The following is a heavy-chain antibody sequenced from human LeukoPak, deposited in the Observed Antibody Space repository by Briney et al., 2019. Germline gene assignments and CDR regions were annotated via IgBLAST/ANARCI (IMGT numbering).Heavy chain of an antibody. CDR1: GFTFSSYA. CDR3: ATKVGGYDILTGYYIFDY. J-gene: IGHJ4*02. D-gene: IGHD3-9*01. V-gene: IGHV3-23*01. Sequence: GGSPRLSCAASGFTFSSYAMSWVRQAPGKGLEWVSAISGSGGSTYYADSVKGRFTISRDNSKNTLYLQMNSLRAEDTAVYYCATKVGGYDILTGYYIFDYWGQGTLVTVSS. CDR2: ISGSGGST.